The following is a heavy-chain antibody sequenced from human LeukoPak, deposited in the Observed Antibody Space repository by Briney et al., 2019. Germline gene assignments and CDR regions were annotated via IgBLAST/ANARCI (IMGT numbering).Heavy chain of an antibody. Sequence: SETLSLTCTVSGGSISSYYWSWIRQPPGKGLEWIGYIYYSGSTNYNPSLKSRVTISVDTSKNQFSLKLSSVTAAGTAVYYCARGYSGYDRYYYYYYMDVWGKGTTVTVSS. D-gene: IGHD5-12*01. CDR2: IYYSGST. CDR1: GGSISSYY. CDR3: ARGYSGYDRYYYYYYMDV. V-gene: IGHV4-59*01. J-gene: IGHJ6*03.